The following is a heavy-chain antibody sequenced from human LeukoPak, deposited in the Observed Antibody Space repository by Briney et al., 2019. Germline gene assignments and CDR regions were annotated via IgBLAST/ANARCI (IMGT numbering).Heavy chain of an antibody. V-gene: IGHV3-64*01. D-gene: IGHD3-22*01. CDR3: ARDGGYDSSSHDAFDI. J-gene: IGHJ3*02. Sequence: YPGGSLRLSCTASGFSFTTYAMNWVRQAPGKGLEYVSTISANGGSTYYANSVKGRFTISRDNSKNTLYLRMGSLRAEDMAVYYCARDGGYDSSSHDAFDIWGQGTMVTVSS. CDR2: ISANGGST. CDR1: GFSFTTYA.